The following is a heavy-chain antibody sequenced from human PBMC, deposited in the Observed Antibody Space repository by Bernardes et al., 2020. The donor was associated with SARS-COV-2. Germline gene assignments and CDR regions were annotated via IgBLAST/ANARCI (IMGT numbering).Heavy chain of an antibody. Sequence: GGSLRLSCSASGFTFSHFDLHWVRQAPGKGLEWVAVVSTNGTNTYYAASLKGRFTVSRDTSKNVVVLQMARLQGDDTAVYYCVGEEVVRSFASVVPPLQLDAWG. D-gene: IGHD2-21*02. J-gene: IGHJ6*02. V-gene: IGHV3-30*07. CDR2: VSTNGTNT. CDR1: GFTFSHFD. CDR3: VGEEVVRSFASVVPPLQLDA.